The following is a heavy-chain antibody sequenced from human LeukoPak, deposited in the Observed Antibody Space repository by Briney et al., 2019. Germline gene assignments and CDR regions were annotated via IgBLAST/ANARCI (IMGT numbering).Heavy chain of an antibody. CDR1: GYTFTGYY. CDR2: INPNSGVT. Sequence: ASVKVSCKASGYTFTGYYMHWVRQAPGQGLEWMGWINPNSGVTNHAQKFQGRVNMTRDTSISTAYMELRSLRSDDTAVYYCARGLAHYDSLSAFDVWGQGTMVTVSS. CDR3: ARGLAHYDSLSAFDV. J-gene: IGHJ3*01. D-gene: IGHD3-22*01. V-gene: IGHV1-2*02.